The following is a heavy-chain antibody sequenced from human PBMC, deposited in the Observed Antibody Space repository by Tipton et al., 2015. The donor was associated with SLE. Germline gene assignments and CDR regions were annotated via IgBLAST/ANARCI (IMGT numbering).Heavy chain of an antibody. CDR1: GGSFSGYY. Sequence: TLSLTCTVSGGSFSGYYWSWIRQPPGKGLEWLGEINHSGSTNYNPSLKSRVTISVDTSKNQFSLKVSSVTAADTAVYYCARAPGQLWPWDYWGQGTLVTVTS. V-gene: IGHV4-34*01. CDR3: ARAPGQLWPWDY. D-gene: IGHD5-18*01. J-gene: IGHJ4*02. CDR2: INHSGST.